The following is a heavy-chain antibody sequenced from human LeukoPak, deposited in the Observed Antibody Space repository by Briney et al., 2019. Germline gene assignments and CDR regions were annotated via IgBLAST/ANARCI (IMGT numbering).Heavy chain of an antibody. CDR3: AKDHSSSWPGWYFDL. D-gene: IGHD6-13*01. Sequence: PGGSLRLSCTASGFTFSSYAMSWVRQAPGKGLEWVSAISGSGGSTYYADSVKGRFTISRDNSKNTLYLQMNSLRAEDTAVYYCAKDHSSSWPGWYFDLWGRGTLVTVSS. CDR2: ISGSGGST. J-gene: IGHJ2*01. CDR1: GFTFSSYA. V-gene: IGHV3-23*01.